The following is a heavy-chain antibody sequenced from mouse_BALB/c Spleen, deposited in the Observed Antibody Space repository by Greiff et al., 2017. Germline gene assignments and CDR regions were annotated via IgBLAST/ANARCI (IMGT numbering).Heavy chain of an antibody. CDR3: ARVPHYGSNPYWYFDV. V-gene: IGHV14-3*02. J-gene: IGHJ1*01. D-gene: IGHD1-1*01. Sequence: VQLKQSGAELVKPGASVKLSCTASGFNIKDTYMHWVKQRPEQGLEWIGRIDPANGNTKYDPKFQGKATITADTSSNTAYLQLSSLTSEDTAVYYCARVPHYGSNPYWYFDVWGAGTTVTVSS. CDR1: GFNIKDTY. CDR2: IDPANGNT.